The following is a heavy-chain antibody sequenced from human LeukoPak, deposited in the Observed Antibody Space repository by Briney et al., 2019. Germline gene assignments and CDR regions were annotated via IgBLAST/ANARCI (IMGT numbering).Heavy chain of an antibody. V-gene: IGHV3-7*03. J-gene: IGHJ4*02. D-gene: IGHD2-2*01. Sequence: GGSLRLSCAASGFTFSSYWMSWVRQAPGKGLEWVANIKQDGSEKYYVDSVKGQFTISRDNAKNSLYLQMNSLRAEDTAVYYCARGQVVPAALFDYWGQGTLVTVSS. CDR3: ARGQVVPAALFDY. CDR2: IKQDGSEK. CDR1: GFTFSSYW.